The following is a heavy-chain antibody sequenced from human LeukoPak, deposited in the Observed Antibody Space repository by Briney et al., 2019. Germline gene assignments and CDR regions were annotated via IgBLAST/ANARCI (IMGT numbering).Heavy chain of an antibody. V-gene: IGHV3-53*01. CDR1: GFTVSSNY. CDR3: AKDQTGSAPIRLRRTVNWFDS. D-gene: IGHD4-17*01. J-gene: IGHJ5*01. CDR2: IYSEGPT. Sequence: GGSLRLSCVVSGFTVSSNYMSWVRQAPGKGLEWVSVIYSEGPTNYGDTVKGRFTISRDNSKNTLYLQMNSLRAEDTAVYYCAKDQTGSAPIRLRRTVNWFDSWGQGTLVAVSS.